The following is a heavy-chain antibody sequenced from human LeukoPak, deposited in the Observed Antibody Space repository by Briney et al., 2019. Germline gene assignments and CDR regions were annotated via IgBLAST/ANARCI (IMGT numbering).Heavy chain of an antibody. CDR1: GYTFTSYY. Sequence: ASVKASCKASGYTFTSYYMHWVRQAPGQGLEWMGIINPSGGSTSYAQKFQGRVTMTRDTSTSTVYMELSSLRSEDTAVYYCARASYYYDSSGYLYYFDYWGQGTLVTVSS. CDR3: ARASYYYDSSGYLYYFDY. V-gene: IGHV1-46*01. J-gene: IGHJ4*02. D-gene: IGHD3-22*01. CDR2: INPSGGST.